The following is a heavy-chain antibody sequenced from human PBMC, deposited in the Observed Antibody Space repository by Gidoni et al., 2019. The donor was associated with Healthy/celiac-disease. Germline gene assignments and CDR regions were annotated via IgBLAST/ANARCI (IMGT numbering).Heavy chain of an antibody. CDR2: IWYDGSNK. CDR3: ARDTTFLEWLLPSPGMDV. CDR1: GFTFSSYG. V-gene: IGHV3-33*01. Sequence: QVRLVESGGGVVQPGRSLRLSCAASGFTFSSYGMHWVRQAPGKGLEWVAVIWYDGSNKYYADSVKGRFTISRDNSKNTLYLQMNSLRAEDTAVYYCARDTTFLEWLLPSPGMDVWGQGTTVTVSS. J-gene: IGHJ6*02. D-gene: IGHD3-3*01.